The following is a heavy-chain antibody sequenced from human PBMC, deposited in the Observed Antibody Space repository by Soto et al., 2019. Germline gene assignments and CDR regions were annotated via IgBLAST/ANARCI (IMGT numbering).Heavy chain of an antibody. CDR2: ISGSGGST. CDR1: GFTFSSYA. Sequence: PGGSLRLSCAASGFTFSSYAMSWVRQAPGKGLEWVSAISGSGGSTYYADSVKGRFTISRDNSKNTLYLQMNSLRAEDTAVYYSAKPRWQLDDAFDIWGQGTMVTVSS. CDR3: AKPRWQLDDAFDI. V-gene: IGHV3-23*01. J-gene: IGHJ3*02. D-gene: IGHD2-15*01.